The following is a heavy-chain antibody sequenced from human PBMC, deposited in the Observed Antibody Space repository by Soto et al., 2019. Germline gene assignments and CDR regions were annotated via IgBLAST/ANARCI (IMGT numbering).Heavy chain of an antibody. CDR3: ARARYCSGGSCYSGRGGFDY. CDR2: IYYGGST. Sequence: SETLSLTCTVSGGSISSYYWSWIRQPPGKGLEWIGYIYYGGSTNYNPSLKSRVTISVDTSKNQFSLKLSSVTAADTAVYYCARARYCSGGSCYSGRGGFDYWGQGTLVTVSS. V-gene: IGHV4-59*01. J-gene: IGHJ4*02. CDR1: GGSISSYY. D-gene: IGHD2-15*01.